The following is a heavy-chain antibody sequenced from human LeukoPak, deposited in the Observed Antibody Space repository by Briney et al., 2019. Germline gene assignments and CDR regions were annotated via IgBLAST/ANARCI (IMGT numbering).Heavy chain of an antibody. V-gene: IGHV3-43*02. CDR1: GFTFDDYA. Sequence: GGSLTLACAASGFTFDDYAMHWVRQAPGKGLEWVSLISGDGGSTYYADSVRGRFTISRDNSKNSLYLQMDSLRTEDTAFYYCAKEIDTLGTNAFDIWGQGTMVTVSS. J-gene: IGHJ3*02. CDR3: AKEIDTLGTNAFDI. CDR2: ISGDGGST. D-gene: IGHD2-15*01.